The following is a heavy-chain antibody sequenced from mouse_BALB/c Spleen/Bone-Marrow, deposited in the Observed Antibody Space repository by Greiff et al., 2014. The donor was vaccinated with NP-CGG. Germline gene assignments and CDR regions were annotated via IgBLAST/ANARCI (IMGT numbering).Heavy chain of an antibody. CDR2: IYPGNVNT. D-gene: IGHD1-2*01. CDR1: GYTFTSYY. CDR3: ARRVHYYGLYFDY. V-gene: IGHV1S56*01. Sequence: VKLVESGPELVKPGASVRISCKASGYTFTSYYIHWVKQRPGQGLEWIGWIYPGNVNTKYNEKFKGKATLTADKSSSTAYMQLSSLTSEDSAVYFCARRVHYYGLYFDYWGQGTTLTVSS. J-gene: IGHJ2*01.